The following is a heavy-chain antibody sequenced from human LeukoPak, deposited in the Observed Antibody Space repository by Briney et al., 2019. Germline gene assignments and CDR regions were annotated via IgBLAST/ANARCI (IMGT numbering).Heavy chain of an antibody. D-gene: IGHD3-22*01. CDR1: GYTFTSYG. J-gene: IGHJ5*02. CDR2: ISAYNGNT. Sequence: GASVKVSCKASGYTFTSYGISWVRQAPGQGLEWMGWISAYNGNTNYAQKLQGRVTMTTDTSTSTAYMELRSLRSDDTAVYYCARVGNYYDNSMEGWFDPWGQGTLVTVSS. V-gene: IGHV1-18*01. CDR3: ARVGNYYDNSMEGWFDP.